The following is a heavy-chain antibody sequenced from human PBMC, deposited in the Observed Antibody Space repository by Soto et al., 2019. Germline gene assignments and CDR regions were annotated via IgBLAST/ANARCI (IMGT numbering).Heavy chain of an antibody. CDR1: GGSFSSYA. D-gene: IGHD1-26*01. Sequence: QVQLVQSGAEVKKPGSSVKVSCKASGGSFSSYAISWVRQAPVQGLEWMGGIIPIFGTATYAQKFQGRVTIIKDKSTRTAYMEVRSLRSEDTGVDYCARAGPVGCNHAFGNWGQGTLVTVSS. J-gene: IGHJ3*02. V-gene: IGHV1-69*06. CDR2: IIPIFGTA. CDR3: ARAGPVGCNHAFGN.